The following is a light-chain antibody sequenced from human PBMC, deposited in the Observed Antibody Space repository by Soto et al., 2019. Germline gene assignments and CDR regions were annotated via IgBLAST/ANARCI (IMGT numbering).Light chain of an antibody. CDR2: GAS. V-gene: IGKV3-20*01. CDR1: QSVSSSF. Sequence: EILLTQSPGTLSLSPGERATLSCRASQSVSSSFLAWYQQKPGQAPRLLIFGASSRATGIPDRFSGSGSGTDFTLTISRLEPDDFANYYCQQYDTYFRYTFGQGTKLDIK. CDR3: QQYDTYFRYT. J-gene: IGKJ2*01.